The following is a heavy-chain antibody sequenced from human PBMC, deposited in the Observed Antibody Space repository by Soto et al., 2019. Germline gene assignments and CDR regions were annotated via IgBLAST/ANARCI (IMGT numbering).Heavy chain of an antibody. CDR2: IYYSGST. CDR3: ARYLDRITAMVRYFDY. CDR1: DGSISSGDYY. J-gene: IGHJ4*02. Sequence: SETLSLTCTVSDGSISSGDYYLSWIRPPPGKGLEWIGYIYYSGSTYYNPSLKSRVTISVDTSKNQFSLKLSSVTAADTAVYYCARYLDRITAMVRYFDYWGQGTLVTVSS. V-gene: IGHV4-30-4*01. D-gene: IGHD5-18*01.